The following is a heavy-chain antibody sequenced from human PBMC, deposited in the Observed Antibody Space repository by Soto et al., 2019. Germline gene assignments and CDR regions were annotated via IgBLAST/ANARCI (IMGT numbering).Heavy chain of an antibody. CDR1: GGSITSYY. Sequence: PSETLSLTCSVSGGSITSYYWSWIRQPPGKGLEWIGYNYNSVSTNYNPSLKSRVTISIDTSKNQFSLNLSSVTTADTAVYYCAILDAGFWYFDNWGQGTLVTVSS. CDR2: NYNSVST. V-gene: IGHV4-59*01. J-gene: IGHJ4*02. D-gene: IGHD3-3*01. CDR3: AILDAGFWYFDN.